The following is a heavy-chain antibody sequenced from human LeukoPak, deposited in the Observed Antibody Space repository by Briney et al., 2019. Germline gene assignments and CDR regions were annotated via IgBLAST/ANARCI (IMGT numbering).Heavy chain of an antibody. CDR1: GYTFTSYG. CDR3: RKDPAVVGNQLPLARSDP. V-gene: IGHV1-18*01. Sequence: GASVKVSCKASGYTFTSYGISWVRQAPGQGLEWMGWISAYNGNTNYAQKLQGRVTMTTDTSTSTAYMELRSLRSDDTAVYYCRKDPAVVGNQLPLARSDPGGQGTRVTVSS. J-gene: IGHJ5*02. D-gene: IGHD1-14*01. CDR2: ISAYNGNT.